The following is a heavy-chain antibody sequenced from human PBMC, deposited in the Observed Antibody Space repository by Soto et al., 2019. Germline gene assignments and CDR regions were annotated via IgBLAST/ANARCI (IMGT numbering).Heavy chain of an antibody. Sequence: QVQLVESGGGVVQPGRSLRLSCAASGFTFSSYAMHWVRQAPGKGLEWVAVISYDGSNKYYADSVKGRFTISRDNSKNTPYRQMNSLRAEDTAVYYCARDSRIVMVTASTDDWGQGTLVTVSS. CDR1: GFTFSSYA. CDR3: ARDSRIVMVTASTDD. CDR2: ISYDGSNK. D-gene: IGHD2-21*02. J-gene: IGHJ4*02. V-gene: IGHV3-30-3*01.